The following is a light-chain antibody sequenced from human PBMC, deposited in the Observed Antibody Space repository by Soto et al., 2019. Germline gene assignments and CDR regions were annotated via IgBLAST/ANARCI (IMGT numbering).Light chain of an antibody. V-gene: IGLV2-14*01. J-gene: IGLJ2*01. CDR3: SSYSSSSTLV. CDR1: SSDVGGYNY. CDR2: DVS. Sequence: QSALTQPASVSGSXGQSXXXSCTGTSSDVGGYNYVSWYQQHPGKAPKLMIYDVSNRPSGVSNRFSGSKSGNTASLTISGLQAEDEADYYCSSYSSSSTLVFGGGTKLTVL.